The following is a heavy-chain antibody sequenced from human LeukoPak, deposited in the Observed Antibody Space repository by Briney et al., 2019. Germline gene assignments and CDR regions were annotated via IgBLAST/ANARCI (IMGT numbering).Heavy chain of an antibody. CDR1: GGSISSYY. Sequence: SEALSLTCTVSGGSISSYYWSWIRQPPGKGLEWIGYIYYSGSTNYNPSLKSRVTISVDTSKNQFSLKLSSVTAADTAVYYCARRPRYSSGWYSVDCYYYMDVWGKGTTVTVSS. V-gene: IGHV4-59*08. J-gene: IGHJ6*03. CDR3: ARRPRYSSGWYSVDCYYYMDV. CDR2: IYYSGST. D-gene: IGHD6-19*01.